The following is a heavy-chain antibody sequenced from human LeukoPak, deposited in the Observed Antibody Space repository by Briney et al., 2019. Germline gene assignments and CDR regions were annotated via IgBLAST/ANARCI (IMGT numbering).Heavy chain of an antibody. CDR3: AKPPYGRDVYNYFDY. CDR2: ISGSGGST. J-gene: IGHJ4*02. CDR1: GFTFRIYA. Sequence: TGRSLRLSCAGSGFTFRIYAMSWVRQAPGKGLEWVSGISGSGGSTYYEDSVKGRFTISRDNSKNTLYLQMNSLRVEDTAVYYCAKPPYGRDVYNYFDYWGQGTPVTVSS. V-gene: IGHV3-23*01. D-gene: IGHD5-24*01.